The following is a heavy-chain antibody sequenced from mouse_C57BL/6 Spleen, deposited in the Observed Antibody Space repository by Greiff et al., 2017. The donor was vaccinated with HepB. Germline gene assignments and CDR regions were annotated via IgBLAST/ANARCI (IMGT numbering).Heavy chain of an antibody. Sequence: EVKLVESGPGMVKPSQSLSLTCTVTGYSITSGYDWHWIRHFPGNKLEWMGYISYSGSTNYNPSLKSRISITHDTSKNHFFLKLNSVTTEDTATYYCAREGSNYGYFDVWGTGTTVTVSS. CDR1: GYSITSGYD. CDR3: AREGSNYGYFDV. CDR2: ISYSGST. V-gene: IGHV3-1*01. J-gene: IGHJ1*03. D-gene: IGHD1-1*01.